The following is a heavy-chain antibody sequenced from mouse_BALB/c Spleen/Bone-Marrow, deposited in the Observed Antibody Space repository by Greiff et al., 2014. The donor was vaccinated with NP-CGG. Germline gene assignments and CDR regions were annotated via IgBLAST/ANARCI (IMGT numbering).Heavy chain of an antibody. V-gene: IGHV1S81*02. CDR3: TRSGTSWLRRSGYFDV. D-gene: IGHD2-2*01. J-gene: IGHJ1*01. Sequence: QVQLKQSGAELVKPGASVKLSCKASGYTFTSYYMYWVKQRPGQGLEWIGEINPSNGGTNFNEKFKSKATLTVDKSSSTAYMQLSSLTSEDSAVYYCTRSGTSWLRRSGYFDVWGAGTTVTVSS. CDR1: GYTFTSYY. CDR2: INPSNGGT.